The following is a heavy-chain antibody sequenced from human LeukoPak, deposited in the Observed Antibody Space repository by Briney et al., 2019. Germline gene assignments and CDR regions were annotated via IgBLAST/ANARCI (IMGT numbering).Heavy chain of an antibody. CDR2: IYYSGST. J-gene: IGHJ4*02. Sequence: SETLSLTCTVSGGSISSGDYYWSWIRQPPGKGLEWIGYIYYSGSTYYNPSLKSRVTISVDTSKNQFSLKLSSVTAADTAVYYCASTYYGDYPRGAFDYWGQGTLVTVSS. CDR1: GGSISSGDYY. D-gene: IGHD4-17*01. CDR3: ASTYYGDYPRGAFDY. V-gene: IGHV4-30-4*08.